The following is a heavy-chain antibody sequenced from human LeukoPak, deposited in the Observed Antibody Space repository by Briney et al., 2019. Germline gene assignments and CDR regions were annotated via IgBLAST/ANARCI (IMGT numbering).Heavy chain of an antibody. CDR2: ISYDGSNK. J-gene: IGHJ4*02. D-gene: IGHD3-22*01. Sequence: GRSLTLSRAASGFTSSIYAMHSVRPAPGKGLEWVAVISYDGSNKYYANSVKGRFTISRDNSKNTLYLQMNSLRAEHTAVYYSARDPHYYDSSGYYPYYFDYWGQGTLVTVSS. CDR3: ARDPHYYDSSGYYPYYFDY. CDR1: GFTSSIYA. V-gene: IGHV3-30-3*01.